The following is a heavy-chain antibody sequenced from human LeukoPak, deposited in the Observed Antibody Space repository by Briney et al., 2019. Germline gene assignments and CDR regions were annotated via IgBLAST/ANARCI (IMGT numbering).Heavy chain of an antibody. CDR3: ARSVEGSLDY. CDR1: GGSISSYY. J-gene: IGHJ4*02. D-gene: IGHD2-15*01. Sequence: SETLSLTCTVSGGSISSYYWSWIRQPPGKGLEWIGYIYYSGSTNYNPSLKSRVTISVDKSKNQFSLKLSSVTAADTAVYYCARSVEGSLDYWGQGTLVTVSS. CDR2: IYYSGST. V-gene: IGHV4-59*12.